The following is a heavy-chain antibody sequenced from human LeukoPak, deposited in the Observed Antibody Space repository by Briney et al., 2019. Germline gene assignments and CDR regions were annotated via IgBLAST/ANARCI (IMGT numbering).Heavy chain of an antibody. V-gene: IGHV3-7*01. D-gene: IGHD3-16*02. CDR1: GFTFSSYW. CDR2: IKQDGSEK. CDR3: ARDVGGVIASSHL. J-gene: IGHJ4*02. Sequence: TGGSLRLSCAASGFTFSSYWMSWVHQAPGKGLEWVANIKQDGSEKYYVDSVKGRFTISRDNAKNSLYLQMNSLRAEDTAVYYCARDVGGVIASSHLGGQGTLVTVSS.